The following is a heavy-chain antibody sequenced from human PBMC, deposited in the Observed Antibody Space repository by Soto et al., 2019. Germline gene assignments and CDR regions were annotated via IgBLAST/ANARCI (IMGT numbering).Heavy chain of an antibody. CDR3: ARKPIYHFFAGYYSVDY. D-gene: IGHD3-9*01. CDR2: INHSGTT. Sequence: QVQLRQWGAGLLKPSETLSLTCAVFGGSFSDYYWTWIRQPPGKGLEWIGEINHSGTTSYNPSLNSRLTISVDTSNNLFSLKLSSVTAADTAVYYCARKPIYHFFAGYYSVDYWGQGTLVTVSS. CDR1: GGSFSDYY. J-gene: IGHJ4*02. V-gene: IGHV4-34*01.